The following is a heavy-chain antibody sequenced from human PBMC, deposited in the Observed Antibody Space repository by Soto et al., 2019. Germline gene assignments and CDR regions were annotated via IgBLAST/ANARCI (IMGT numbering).Heavy chain of an antibody. CDR2: IWYDGSNK. V-gene: IGHV3-33*01. CDR3: ARGRYGDYLYYFDY. CDR1: GFTFSSYG. Sequence: QVQLVESGGGVVQPGRSLRLSCAASGFTFSSYGMHWVRQAPGKGLEWVAVIWYDGSNKYYADSVKGRFTISRDNSKNTLYLQMNSLRAVDTAVYYCARGRYGDYLYYFDYWGQGTLVTVSS. J-gene: IGHJ4*02. D-gene: IGHD4-17*01.